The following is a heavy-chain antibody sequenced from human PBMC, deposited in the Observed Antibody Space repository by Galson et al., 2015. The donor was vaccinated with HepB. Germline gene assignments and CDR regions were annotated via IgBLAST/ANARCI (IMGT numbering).Heavy chain of an antibody. D-gene: IGHD3-16*01. CDR3: AREGYGRSPYYFDY. V-gene: IGHV1-18*01. CDR2: INTYNDNT. CDR1: GYTFTNYG. J-gene: IGHJ4*02. Sequence: SVKVSCKASGYTFTNYGVSWVRQAPGQGLEWMGWINTYNDNTLYAQKFQGRVTMSTDTSTSIVYMELRSLRSDDTAVYYCAREGYGRSPYYFDYWGQGTLVTVSS.